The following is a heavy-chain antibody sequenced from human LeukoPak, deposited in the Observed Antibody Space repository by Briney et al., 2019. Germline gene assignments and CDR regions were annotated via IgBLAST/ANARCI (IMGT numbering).Heavy chain of an antibody. D-gene: IGHD2-2*01. CDR2: IYTSGST. CDR1: GGSISSGSYY. Sequence: PSQTLSLTCTVSGGSISSGSYYWSWIRQPAGKGLEWIGRIYTSGSTNYNPSLKSRVTISVDTSKNQFSLKLSSVTAADTAVYYCARWGSQYQLPWMWFDPWGQGTLVTVSS. J-gene: IGHJ5*02. CDR3: ARWGSQYQLPWMWFDP. V-gene: IGHV4-61*02.